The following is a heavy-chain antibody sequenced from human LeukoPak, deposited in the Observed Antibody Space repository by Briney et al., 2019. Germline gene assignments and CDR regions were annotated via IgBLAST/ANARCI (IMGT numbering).Heavy chain of an antibody. V-gene: IGHV4-59*01. J-gene: IGHJ4*02. D-gene: IGHD5-18*01. Sequence: SETLSLTCTVSGGSISSYYWSWIRQPLGKGLEWIGYIYYSGSTNYNPSLKSRVTISVDTSKNQFSLKLSSVTAADTAVYYCARGRYSYGGAVGDYFDYWGQGTLVTVSS. CDR2: IYYSGST. CDR3: ARGRYSYGGAVGDYFDY. CDR1: GGSISSYY.